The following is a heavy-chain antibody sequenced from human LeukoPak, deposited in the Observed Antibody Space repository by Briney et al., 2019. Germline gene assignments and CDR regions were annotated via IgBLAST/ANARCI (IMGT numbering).Heavy chain of an antibody. J-gene: IGHJ4*02. CDR1: GYTFTSYY. CDR3: AREGIAVAGTPDY. V-gene: IGHV1-46*01. Sequence: ASVKVSCKASGYTFTSYYMHWVRQAPGQGLEWMGIINPSGGSTSYAQKFQGKVTMTRDMSTGTVYMELSSLRSEDTAVYYCAREGIAVAGTPDYWGQGTLVTVSS. CDR2: INPSGGST. D-gene: IGHD6-19*01.